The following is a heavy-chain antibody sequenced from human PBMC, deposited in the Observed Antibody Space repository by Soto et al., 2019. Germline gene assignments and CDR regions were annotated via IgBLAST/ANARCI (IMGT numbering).Heavy chain of an antibody. D-gene: IGHD3-3*01. Sequence: PSETLSLTCTVSSGSISSSNWWSWVRQPPGKGLEWNGEIYHSGSTNYNPSLKSRVTISVDKSKNQFSLKLSSVTAADTAVYYCASVSYYDFWSGYASYYYYYYYMDVWGKGTTVTVSS. CDR1: SGSISSSNW. CDR3: ASVSYYDFWSGYASYYYYYYYMDV. CDR2: IYHSGST. V-gene: IGHV4-4*02. J-gene: IGHJ6*03.